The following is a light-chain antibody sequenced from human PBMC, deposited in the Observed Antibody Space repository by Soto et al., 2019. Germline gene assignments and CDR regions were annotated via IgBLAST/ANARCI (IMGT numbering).Light chain of an antibody. Sequence: SYELTQPPSVSVAPGKTARITCGGNNIGSKSVHWYQQKPGQAPVVVMYYDSDRPSGIPERFSGAKSGNTATLTISRVEAGDEADYYCQVWDKSSDHAVFGGGTQLPSS. CDR3: QVWDKSSDHAV. CDR1: NIGSKS. J-gene: IGLJ7*01. CDR2: YDS. V-gene: IGLV3-21*04.